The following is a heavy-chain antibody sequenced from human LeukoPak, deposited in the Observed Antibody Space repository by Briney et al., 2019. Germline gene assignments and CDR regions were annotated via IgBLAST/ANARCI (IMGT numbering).Heavy chain of an antibody. CDR2: IYYSGST. V-gene: IGHV4-59*01. Sequence: PSETLSLTCIVSGGSISNYYWSWIRQPPGKGLEWIGYIYYSGSTSYNPSLKSRVTISVDTSKNQFSLKLSSVTAADTAVYYCARSDKAVAVTLDYWGQGTLVTVSS. J-gene: IGHJ4*02. CDR3: ARSDKAVAVTLDY. D-gene: IGHD6-19*01. CDR1: GGSISNYY.